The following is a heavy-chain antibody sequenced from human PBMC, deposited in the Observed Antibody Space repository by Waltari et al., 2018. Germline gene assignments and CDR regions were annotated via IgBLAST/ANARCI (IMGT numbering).Heavy chain of an antibody. D-gene: IGHD3-10*01. J-gene: IGHJ4*02. Sequence: QVQLQESGPGLVKPSGTLSLTCAVSGGSISSSTWQSWVRQPPGKGLEWIGEIYHSGSTNYNPSLKSRVTISVDKSKNQFSLKLSSVTAADTAVYYCARLYYYGSGSYGDYWGQGTLVTVSS. CDR3: ARLYYYGSGSYGDY. V-gene: IGHV4-4*02. CDR1: GGSISSSTW. CDR2: IYHSGST.